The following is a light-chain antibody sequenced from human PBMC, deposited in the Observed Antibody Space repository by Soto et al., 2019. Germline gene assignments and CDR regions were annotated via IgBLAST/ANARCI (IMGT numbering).Light chain of an antibody. J-gene: IGKJ1*01. CDR3: QQYHTSPLP. V-gene: IGKV3-20*01. CDR2: GAS. CDR1: QSVSSY. Sequence: EIVLTQSPATLSLSPGERATLSCRASQSVSSYLAWYQQKPGQAPRLLIYGASIRATGIPDRFSGSGSGTDFTLTISRLEPEDFALYYCQQYHTSPLPFGQGTKVDI.